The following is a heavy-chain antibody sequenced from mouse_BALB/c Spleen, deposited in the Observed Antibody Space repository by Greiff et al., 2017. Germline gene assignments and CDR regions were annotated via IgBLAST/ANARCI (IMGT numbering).Heavy chain of an antibody. D-gene: IGHD3-3*01. CDR1: GYTFTNYW. CDR2: IYPGGGYT. J-gene: IGHJ4*01. CDR3: ARKGTGYAMDY. V-gene: IGHV1-63*02. Sequence: VQLQESGAELVRPGTSVKISCKASGYTFTNYWLGWVKQRPGHGLEWIGDIYPGGGYTNYNEKFKGKATLTADTSSSTAYMQLSSLTSEDSAVYFCARKGTGYAMDYWGQGTSVTVSS.